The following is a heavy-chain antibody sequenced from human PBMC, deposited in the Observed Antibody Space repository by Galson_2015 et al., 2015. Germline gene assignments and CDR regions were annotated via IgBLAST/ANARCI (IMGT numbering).Heavy chain of an antibody. D-gene: IGHD2-15*01. Sequence: SLRLSCAASGFTFSSYSMNWVRQAPGKGLEWVSYISSSSSTIYYADSVKGRFTIPRDNAKNSLYLQMNSLRDEDTAVYYCARDCSGGSCYSYYYGMDVWGQGTTVTVSS. CDR3: ARDCSGGSCYSYYYGMDV. CDR2: ISSSSSTI. J-gene: IGHJ6*02. CDR1: GFTFSSYS. V-gene: IGHV3-48*02.